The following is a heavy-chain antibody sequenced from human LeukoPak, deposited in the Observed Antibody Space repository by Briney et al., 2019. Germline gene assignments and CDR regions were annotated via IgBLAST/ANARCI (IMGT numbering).Heavy chain of an antibody. CDR1: GFTVSSNH. Sequence: GGSLRLTCAASGFTVSSNHMSWVRQAPGKGLEWVSVIYSGGSTDYADSVKGRFTISRDNLKNTLYLQMNSLRAEDTAVYYCARGPAGYNWGQGTLVTFSS. V-gene: IGHV3-53*01. CDR2: IYSGGST. D-gene: IGHD1-1*01. J-gene: IGHJ4*02. CDR3: ARGPAGYN.